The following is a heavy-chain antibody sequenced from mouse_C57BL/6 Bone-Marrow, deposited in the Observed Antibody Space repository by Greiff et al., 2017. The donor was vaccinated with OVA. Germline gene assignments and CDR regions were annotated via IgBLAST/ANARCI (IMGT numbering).Heavy chain of an antibody. V-gene: IGHV1-69*01. Sequence: QVQLQQPGAELVMPGASVKLSSKASGYTFTSYWMHWVKQRPGQGLEWIGEIDPSDSYTNYNQKFKGKSTLTVDKSSSTAYMQLSSLTSEDSAVYYCARGGVVATDAMDYWGQGTSVTVSS. CDR3: ARGGVVATDAMDY. J-gene: IGHJ4*01. CDR1: GYTFTSYW. D-gene: IGHD1-1*01. CDR2: IDPSDSYT.